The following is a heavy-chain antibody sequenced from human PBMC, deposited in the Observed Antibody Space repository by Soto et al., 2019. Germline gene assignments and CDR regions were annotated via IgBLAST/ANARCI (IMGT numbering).Heavy chain of an antibody. CDR2: VHSSGIT. Sequence: SETLSLTCTVSGASVSNDNFYWSWIRQPPGKGLEWIGYVHSSGITNYNPSLKRRVTISVDTSRNQFSLRLSSVTAADTAVYYCARGLTMGQLPSHFDHWGQGTLVTV. D-gene: IGHD3-16*01. CDR1: GASVSNDNFY. CDR3: ARGLTMGQLPSHFDH. V-gene: IGHV4-61*01. J-gene: IGHJ5*02.